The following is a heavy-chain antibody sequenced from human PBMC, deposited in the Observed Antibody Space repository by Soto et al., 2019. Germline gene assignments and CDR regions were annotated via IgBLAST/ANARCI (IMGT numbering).Heavy chain of an antibody. V-gene: IGHV4-30-4*01. CDR2: IYYSGST. CDR1: GGSISSGDYY. CDR3: ARAGELFSPVVDY. Sequence: SETLSLTCTVSGGSISSGDYYWSWIRQPPGKGLEWIGYIYYSGSTYYNPSLKSRVTISVDTSKNQFSLKLSSVTAADTAVYYCARAGELFSPVVDYWGQGTLVTVSS. J-gene: IGHJ4*02. D-gene: IGHD3-16*01.